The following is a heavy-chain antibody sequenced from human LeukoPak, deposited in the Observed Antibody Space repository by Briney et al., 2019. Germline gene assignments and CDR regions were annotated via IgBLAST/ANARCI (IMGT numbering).Heavy chain of an antibody. CDR1: GFSFRSYA. D-gene: IGHD2-15*01. V-gene: IGHV3-30-3*01. CDR2: ISYDGSNE. J-gene: IGHJ3*02. CDR3: ARICSGGNCYFPSI. Sequence: GRSLRLSCTASGFSFRSYAIYWVRQAPGKGLEWVAIISYDGSNEHYADSVKGRFTISRDTSKNTLYLQMNSLRAEDTAVYYCARICSGGNCYFPSIWGQGTMVTVSS.